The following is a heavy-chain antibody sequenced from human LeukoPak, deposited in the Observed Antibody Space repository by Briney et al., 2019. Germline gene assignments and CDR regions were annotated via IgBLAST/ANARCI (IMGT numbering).Heavy chain of an antibody. D-gene: IGHD5-12*01. CDR3: AREIGFGGYAGQDY. CDR2: INPNSGDT. Sequence: ASVKVSRKTSGYTFTGYYMHWVRQAPGQGLEWMGWINPNSGDTNYAQKFQGRVTMTRDTSISAAYMELSRLPSDNTAVYYCAREIGFGGYAGQDYWGQGALVTVSS. CDR1: GYTFTGYY. V-gene: IGHV1-2*02. J-gene: IGHJ4*02.